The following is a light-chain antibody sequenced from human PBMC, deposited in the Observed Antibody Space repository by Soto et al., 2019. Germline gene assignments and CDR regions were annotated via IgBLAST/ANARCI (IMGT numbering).Light chain of an antibody. CDR1: NIGSKS. J-gene: IGLJ3*02. Sequence: SYELTQPPSVSVAPGQTARITCGGNNIGSKSVHWYQQKPGQGPVLVVYDDSHRPSGIPERFSGSNSGNTATLTISRVEAGDEADYYCQVWDSSSDNWVFGGGTKLTVL. CDR2: DDS. V-gene: IGLV3-21*02. CDR3: QVWDSSSDNWV.